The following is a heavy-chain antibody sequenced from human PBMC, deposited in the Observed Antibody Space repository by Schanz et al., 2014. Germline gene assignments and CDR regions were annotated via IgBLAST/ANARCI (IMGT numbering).Heavy chain of an antibody. J-gene: IGHJ4*02. CDR1: GYNITSND. CDR3: ARGFDFWDR. Sequence: QVQLVQSGAEVKKPGASVKVSCKASGYNITSNDVTWVRQATGQGLEWMGIINPSGGSTRYGQKFQGRITVTTDTSTSTVYLELSSLRSDDTAVYYCARGFDFWDRWGQGTLVIGSS. CDR2: INPSGGST. V-gene: IGHV1-46*01. D-gene: IGHD3-3*01.